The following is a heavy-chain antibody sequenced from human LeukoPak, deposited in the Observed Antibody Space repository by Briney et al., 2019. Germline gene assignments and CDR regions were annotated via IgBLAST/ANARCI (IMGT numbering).Heavy chain of an antibody. CDR2: ISYGGSNK. Sequence: PARSLRLSCTASGFTFSSYAMHWVRQAPGKGLEWVAVISYGGSNKYYADSVKGRFTISRENSKNTLFLQMNSLRAEDTAVYYCARVSVALHSDAFDIWGQGTMVTVYS. V-gene: IGHV3-30*04. D-gene: IGHD2-15*01. CDR3: ARVSVALHSDAFDI. CDR1: GFTFSSYA. J-gene: IGHJ3*02.